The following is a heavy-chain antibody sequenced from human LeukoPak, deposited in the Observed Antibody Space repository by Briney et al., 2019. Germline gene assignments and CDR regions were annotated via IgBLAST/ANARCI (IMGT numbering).Heavy chain of an antibody. J-gene: IGHJ4*02. CDR3: AKAQNSGYDYENFDY. Sequence: GGSLRLSCAASGFTFSSYGMHWVRQAPGKGLEWVAFIRYDGSNKYYADSVKGRFTISRDNPKNTLYLQMNSLGAEDTAVYYCAKAQNSGYDYENFDYWGQGTLVTVSS. V-gene: IGHV3-30*02. CDR2: IRYDGSNK. CDR1: GFTFSSYG. D-gene: IGHD5-12*01.